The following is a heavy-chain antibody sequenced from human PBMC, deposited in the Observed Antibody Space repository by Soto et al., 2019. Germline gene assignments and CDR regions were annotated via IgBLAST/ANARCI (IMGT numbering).Heavy chain of an antibody. J-gene: IGHJ5*02. CDR1: GSTFNSYG. CDR2: IIPIFGTA. CDR3: AREKFSNDFDL. D-gene: IGHD1-1*01. Sequence: QVQLVQSGAEVKKPGSSVKVSCKTSGSTFNSYGLSWVRQAPGQGPEWMGQIIPIFGTAKYAQRFQGRLTISADESTSTVYMEFSSLRSDGTAMCYCAREKFSNDFDLWGQGTLVTVSS. V-gene: IGHV1-69*01.